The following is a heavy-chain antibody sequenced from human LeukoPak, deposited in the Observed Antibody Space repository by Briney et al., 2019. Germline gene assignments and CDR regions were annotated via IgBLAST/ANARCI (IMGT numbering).Heavy chain of an antibody. CDR3: ARHFRVVTAIRAHFDY. D-gene: IGHD2-21*02. CDR1: GYSISSGYY. CDR2: IYHSGST. J-gene: IGHJ4*02. Sequence: SETLSLTCTVSGYSISSGYYWGWIRQPPGKGLEWIGSIYHSGSTYYNPSLKSRVTISVDTSKNQFSLKLSSVTAADTAVYYCARHFRVVTAIRAHFDYWGQGTLVTVSS. V-gene: IGHV4-38-2*02.